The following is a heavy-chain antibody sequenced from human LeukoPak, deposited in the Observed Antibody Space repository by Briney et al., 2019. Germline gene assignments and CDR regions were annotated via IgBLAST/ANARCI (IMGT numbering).Heavy chain of an antibody. V-gene: IGHV3-33*01. CDR2: IWYDGSNK. D-gene: IGHD2-8*01. CDR1: GFTFSSYG. CDR3: ARERRGGVYGFNP. J-gene: IGHJ5*02. Sequence: PGGSLRLSCAASGFTFSSYGMHWVRQAPGKGLEWVAVIWYDGSNKYYADSVKGRFTISRDNSKNTLYLQMNSLRAEDTAVYYCARERRGGVYGFNPWGQGTLVTVSS.